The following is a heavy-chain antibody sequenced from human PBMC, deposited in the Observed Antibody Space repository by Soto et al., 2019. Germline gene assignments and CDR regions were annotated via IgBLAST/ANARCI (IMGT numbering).Heavy chain of an antibody. D-gene: IGHD3-10*01. CDR1: GGSISSYS. V-gene: IGHV4-59*08. Sequence: SETLSLTCTVSGGSISSYSWSWIRQPPGRGLEWIGYIYHSGSTNDNPSLTSRVTLSVDTSKNQFSLKLSSVTAADTAVYYCAKKRITMVRGVIQRIDAFDIWGQGTMVTVSS. CDR2: IYHSGST. J-gene: IGHJ3*02. CDR3: AKKRITMVRGVIQRIDAFDI.